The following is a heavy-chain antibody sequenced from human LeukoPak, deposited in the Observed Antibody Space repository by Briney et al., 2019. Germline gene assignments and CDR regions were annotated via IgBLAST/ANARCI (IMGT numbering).Heavy chain of an antibody. J-gene: IGHJ4*02. D-gene: IGHD6-19*01. CDR2: IYTSGST. V-gene: IGHV4-61*02. CDR3: ARVKSSGWTFDY. Sequence: SQTLSLTCTVSGGSISSGSYYWSWIRQPAGKGLEWIGRIYTSGSTNYNPSLKSRVTISVDTSRNQFSLKLNSVTAADTAVYYCARVKSSGWTFDYWGQGTLVTVSS. CDR1: GGSISSGSYY.